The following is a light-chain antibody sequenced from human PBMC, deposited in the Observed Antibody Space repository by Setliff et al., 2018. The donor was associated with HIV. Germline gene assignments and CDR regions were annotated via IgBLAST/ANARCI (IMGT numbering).Light chain of an antibody. Sequence: DIQLTQSPSFLSASVGDRVTITCRASQDISSYLAWYQQKPGKAPKLLTYTASTLQSGVPSRFSVGGSGTEFTLTVSSLQPEDFATYYCQQLNSYLSFGPGTKVDIK. CDR1: QDISSY. V-gene: IGKV1-9*01. J-gene: IGKJ3*01. CDR3: QQLNSYLS. CDR2: TAS.